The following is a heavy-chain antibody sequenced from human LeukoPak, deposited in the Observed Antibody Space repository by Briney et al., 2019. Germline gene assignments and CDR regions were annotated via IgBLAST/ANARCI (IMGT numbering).Heavy chain of an antibody. CDR1: GFTFSDYY. D-gene: IGHD3-3*01. CDR3: AREPEEEWLLLDY. V-gene: IGHV3-11*04. Sequence: GGSLRLSCAASGFTFSDYYMSWIRQAPGKGLEWVSYISSSGSTIYYADSVEGRFTISRDNARNSLYLQMNSLRAEDTAVYYCAREPEEEWLLLDYWGQGTLVTVSS. CDR2: ISSSGSTI. J-gene: IGHJ4*02.